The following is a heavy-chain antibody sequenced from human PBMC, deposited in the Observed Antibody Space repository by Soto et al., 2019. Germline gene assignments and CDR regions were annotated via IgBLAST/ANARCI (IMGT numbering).Heavy chain of an antibody. Sequence: SVKVSCKASGGTFSSYAISWVRQAPGQGLEWMGGIIPIFGTANYAQKFQGRVTITADESTSTAYMELSSLRSEDTAVYYCASNYYDSSAYHNAFDIWGQGTMVTVS. J-gene: IGHJ3*02. D-gene: IGHD3-22*01. CDR1: GGTFSSYA. CDR3: ASNYYDSSAYHNAFDI. CDR2: IIPIFGTA. V-gene: IGHV1-69*13.